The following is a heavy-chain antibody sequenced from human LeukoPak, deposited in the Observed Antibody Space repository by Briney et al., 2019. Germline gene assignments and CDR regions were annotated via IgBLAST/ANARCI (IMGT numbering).Heavy chain of an antibody. Sequence: PGGSLRLSCAASGFTFSSYWMHWVPQAPGKGLVWVSRINSDGSSTDYADSVKGRFIISRENAKNTLYLQMNSLRAEDTAVYYCVRAHYGFYDYWGQGTLVTVSS. CDR1: GFTFSSYW. CDR2: INSDGSST. CDR3: VRAHYGFYDY. J-gene: IGHJ4*02. D-gene: IGHD3-16*01. V-gene: IGHV3-74*01.